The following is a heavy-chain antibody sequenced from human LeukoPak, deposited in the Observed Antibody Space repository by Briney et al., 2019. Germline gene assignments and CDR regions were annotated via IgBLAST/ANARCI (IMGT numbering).Heavy chain of an antibody. V-gene: IGHV3-11*01. CDR2: IGTDGSSE. D-gene: IGHD5-12*01. CDR3: ARAGTYSGYKVFDT. J-gene: IGHJ5*02. Sequence: GGSLRLSCAASRFIFSNYYMSWIRQTPGKGLEGIANIGTDGSSENYADSAKGRFTISRDNARNSLFLQMSSLRVEDTAVYFCARAGTYSGYKVFDTWGQGTLVTVAS. CDR1: RFIFSNYY.